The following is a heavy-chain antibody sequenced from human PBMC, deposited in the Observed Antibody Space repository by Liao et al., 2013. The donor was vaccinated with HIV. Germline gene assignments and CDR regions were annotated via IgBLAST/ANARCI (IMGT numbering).Heavy chain of an antibody. J-gene: IGHJ3*02. V-gene: IGHV4-30-2*01. Sequence: QLQLQESGPGLVKPSQTLSLTCIVSGGSISSGGHSWSWIRQPPGKGLEWIGYIYHSGITYYNPSLKSRVTISVDRSKNQFSLKLSSVTAADTAVYYCARADVDRAMVAFDIWGQGTMVTVSS. CDR1: GGSISSGGHS. D-gene: IGHD5-18*01. CDR3: ARADVDRAMVAFDI. CDR2: IYHSGIT.